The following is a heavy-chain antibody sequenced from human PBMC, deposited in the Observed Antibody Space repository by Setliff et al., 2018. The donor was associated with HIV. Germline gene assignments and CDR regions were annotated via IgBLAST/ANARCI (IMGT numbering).Heavy chain of an antibody. CDR1: SYSISSGYY. D-gene: IGHD1-7*01. Sequence: SETLSLTCAVSSYSISSGYYWGWIRQPPGKGLEWIGNIYHSGSTGYNPSLTSRVTMSTDTPNNRFALKLTSVTAADTAVYYCAKRAVQDGTVTSSNWFESWGQGTLVTVSS. V-gene: IGHV4-38-2*01. J-gene: IGHJ5*01. CDR2: IYHSGST. CDR3: AKRAVQDGTVTSSNWFES.